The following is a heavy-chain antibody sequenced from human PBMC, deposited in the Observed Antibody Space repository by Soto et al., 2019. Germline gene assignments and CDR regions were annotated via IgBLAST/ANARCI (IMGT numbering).Heavy chain of an antibody. Sequence: GGSLRLSCTASGFTFRTYAMTWFRQAPGKGLEWVSAISGSGSTFYANSVKGRFTISRDNSRNTVSLQMHSLRAEDSAIYYCAKEKDYDFVWGIDRYKYHYWGQGTMVTVSS. V-gene: IGHV3-23*01. D-gene: IGHD3-16*02. CDR2: ISGSGST. CDR3: AKEKDYDFVWGIDRYKYHY. CDR1: GFTFRTYA. J-gene: IGHJ4*02.